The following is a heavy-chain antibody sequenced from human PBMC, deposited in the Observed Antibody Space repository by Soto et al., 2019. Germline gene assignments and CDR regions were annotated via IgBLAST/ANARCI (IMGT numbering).Heavy chain of an antibody. J-gene: IGHJ6*02. V-gene: IGHV3-11*06. CDR3: ARGLPYYYYGMDV. Sequence: GGSLRLSCAASGFTFSDYYMSWIRQAPGKGLEWVSYISSSSYTNYADSVKGRFTISRDNAKNSLYLQMNSLRAEDTAVYYCARGLPYYYYGMDVWGQGTTVTVSS. D-gene: IGHD5-12*01. CDR1: GFTFSDYY. CDR2: ISSSSYT.